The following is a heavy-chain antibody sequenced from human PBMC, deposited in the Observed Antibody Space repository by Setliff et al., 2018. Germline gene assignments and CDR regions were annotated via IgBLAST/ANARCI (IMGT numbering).Heavy chain of an antibody. CDR2: IYYSGST. D-gene: IGHD3-3*01. Sequence: SETLSLTCTVSGGSISSYYWSWIRQPPGKRLEWIGYIYYSGSTNYNPSLESRVTISVDTSKTQFSLRLNSATAADTAVYYCARVRTPLRFLYWFDPWGQGTLVTVSS. J-gene: IGHJ5*02. CDR3: ARVRTPLRFLYWFDP. CDR1: GGSISSYY. V-gene: IGHV4-59*01.